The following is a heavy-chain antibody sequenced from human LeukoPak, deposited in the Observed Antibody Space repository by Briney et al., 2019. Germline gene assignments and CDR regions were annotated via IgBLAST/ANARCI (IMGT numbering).Heavy chain of an antibody. CDR2: INPSGGST. Sequence: GASVKVSCTASGYTFTSYYMHWVRQAPGQGLEWMGIINPSGGSTSYAQKFQGRVTMTRDTSTSTVYMELSSLRSEDTAVYYCARTYYDFWSGYSPFDYWGQGTLVTVSS. J-gene: IGHJ4*02. D-gene: IGHD3-3*01. V-gene: IGHV1-46*01. CDR3: ARTYYDFWSGYSPFDY. CDR1: GYTFTSYY.